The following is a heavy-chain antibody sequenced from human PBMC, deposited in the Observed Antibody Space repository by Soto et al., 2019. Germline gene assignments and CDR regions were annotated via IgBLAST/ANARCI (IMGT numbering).Heavy chain of an antibody. CDR2: IRSKAYGGTT. CDR1: GFTFGDYA. V-gene: IGHV3-49*03. J-gene: IGHJ6*02. CDR3: TRDSLWFGEFDYYYGMDV. D-gene: IGHD3-10*01. Sequence: SLRLSCTASGFTFGDYAISWFRQAPGKGLEWVGFIRSKAYGGTTEYAASVKGRFTISRDDSKSIAYLQMNSLKTEDTAVYYCTRDSLWFGEFDYYYGMDVWGQGTTVHRLL.